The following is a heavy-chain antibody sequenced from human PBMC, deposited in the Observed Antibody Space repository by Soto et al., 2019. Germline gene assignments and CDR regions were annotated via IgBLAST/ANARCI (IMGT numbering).Heavy chain of an antibody. CDR1: GFTFSNYG. Sequence: GGCLRLSCAASGFTFSNYGMHWVRQAPGKGLEWVAVMWYDGSNEYYADSVKGRFTISRDNSTNALYLQMNSLRAEDTAVYYCARDDIPGRAVAIYGMDVWGQGTTVTVSS. V-gene: IGHV3-33*01. CDR2: MWYDGSNE. J-gene: IGHJ6*02. CDR3: ARDDIPGRAVAIYGMDV. D-gene: IGHD6-19*01.